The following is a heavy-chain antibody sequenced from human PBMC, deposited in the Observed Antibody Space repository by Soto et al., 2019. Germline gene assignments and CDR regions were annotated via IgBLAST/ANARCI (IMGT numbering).Heavy chain of an antibody. CDR3: VAGQYFFAY. D-gene: IGHD6-19*01. V-gene: IGHV3-30*03. J-gene: IGHJ4*02. CDR2: ISYDGSNK. CDR1: GFTFSSYG. Sequence: GGSLRLSCAASGFTFSSYGMQWVRQAPGKGLEWVAVISYDGSNKYYADSVKDRFTISRDNSKSTLYLQMNSLRADDTAVYYCVAGQYFFAYCGQGTLVTGSS.